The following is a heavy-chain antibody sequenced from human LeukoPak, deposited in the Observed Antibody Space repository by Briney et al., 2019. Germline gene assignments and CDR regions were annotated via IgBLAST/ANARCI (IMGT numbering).Heavy chain of an antibody. J-gene: IGHJ6*03. CDR3: ARESQKTIFGVGYYMDV. CDR1: GFTVSSNY. D-gene: IGHD3-3*01. V-gene: IGHV3-53*01. Sequence: GGSLRLSCAASGFTVSSNYMSWVRQAPGKGLEWVSVIYSGGSTYYADSVKGRFTISRDNSKNTLYLQMNSLRAEDTAVYYCARESQKTIFGVGYYMDVWGKGTTVTVSS. CDR2: IYSGGST.